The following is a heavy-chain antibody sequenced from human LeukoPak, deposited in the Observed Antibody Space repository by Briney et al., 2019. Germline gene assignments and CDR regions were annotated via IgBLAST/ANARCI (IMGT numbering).Heavy chain of an antibody. Sequence: GGSLRLSCAASGFTFENYAMHWVRQAPGKGLEWVSDIAWNSGNSGFVEFVKGRFTISRGKAETSLSLQMNSLPPEYTAFYFCAKDMNYYGSGSSYNPWGPFDSWGQGTLVTVSS. CDR2: IAWNSGNS. J-gene: IGHJ4*02. CDR1: GFTFENYA. D-gene: IGHD3-10*01. CDR3: AKDMNYYGSGSSYNPWGPFDS. V-gene: IGHV3-9*01.